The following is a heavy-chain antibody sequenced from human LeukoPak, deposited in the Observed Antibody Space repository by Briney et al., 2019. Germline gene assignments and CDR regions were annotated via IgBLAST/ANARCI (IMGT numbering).Heavy chain of an antibody. CDR1: GGSISSRNYY. D-gene: IGHD3-10*01. CDR3: AGERIYYGLNV. Sequence: SETLSLTCTVSGGSISSRNYYWGWIRQPPGKGLEWIGSIYYSGSTYYNPSLKSRVTISVDTSKNQFSLKLSFVTAAETAVYYCAGERIYYGLNVWSQGTTVTVSS. J-gene: IGHJ6*02. CDR2: IYYSGST. V-gene: IGHV4-39*01.